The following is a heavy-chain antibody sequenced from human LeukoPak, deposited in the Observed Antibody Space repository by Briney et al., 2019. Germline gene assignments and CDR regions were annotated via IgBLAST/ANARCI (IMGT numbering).Heavy chain of an antibody. CDR2: IYSGGAT. D-gene: IGHD1-14*01. V-gene: IGHV3-66*01. J-gene: IGHJ4*02. CDR3: AREDVTAGYDY. Sequence: GGSLRLSCAASGFTVSTNYMTWVRQAPAKGLEWVSVIYSGGATYCADSVKGRFTISRDNSKNTLYLQMNSLGVEDTAVYYCAREDVTAGYDYWGQGTLVTVSS. CDR1: GFTVSTNY.